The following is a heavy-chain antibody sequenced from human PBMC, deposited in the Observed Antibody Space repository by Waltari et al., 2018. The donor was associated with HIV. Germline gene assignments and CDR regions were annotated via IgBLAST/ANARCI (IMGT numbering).Heavy chain of an antibody. CDR2: IKSKTDGGTT. D-gene: IGHD3-10*01. CDR1: GLTFSTAW. CDR3: TAGLRYGSGSYDRSFDL. J-gene: IGHJ2*01. V-gene: IGHV3-15*01. Sequence: EVQLLESGGCLVKPGGSLRLSCAASGLTFSTAWMSLVRQAPGKGLEWIGRIKSKTDGGTTDYAAPVKGRFTISRDDSKNTLYLQMNSLKTDDTAVYYCTAGLRYGSGSYDRSFDLWGRGTLVTVSS.